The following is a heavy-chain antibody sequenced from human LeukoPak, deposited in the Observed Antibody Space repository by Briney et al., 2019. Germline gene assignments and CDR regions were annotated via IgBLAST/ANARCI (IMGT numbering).Heavy chain of an antibody. CDR2: INHSGST. CDR3: ARAPPPHYPFDY. J-gene: IGHJ4*02. CDR1: GGSFSGYY. V-gene: IGHV4-34*01. Sequence: PSETLSFTCAVYGGSFSGYYWSWIRQPPGKGLEWIGEINHSGSTNYNPSLESRVTISVDTSKNQFSLKLSSVTAADTAVYYCARAPPPHYPFDYWGQGTLVTVSS. D-gene: IGHD1-26*01.